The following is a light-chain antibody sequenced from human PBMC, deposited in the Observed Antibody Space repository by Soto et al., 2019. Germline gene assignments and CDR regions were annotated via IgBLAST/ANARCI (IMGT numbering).Light chain of an antibody. Sequence: EIVMTQSPATLSVSPGERANLSCRASQSVSSNLAWYQQKPGQAPRLLIYGASTRATGIPARFSGSGSGTEFTLTISSLQSEDFAVYYCQQYNNGPPLTFGGGTKVEIK. CDR1: QSVSSN. J-gene: IGKJ4*01. V-gene: IGKV3-15*01. CDR3: QQYNNGPPLT. CDR2: GAS.